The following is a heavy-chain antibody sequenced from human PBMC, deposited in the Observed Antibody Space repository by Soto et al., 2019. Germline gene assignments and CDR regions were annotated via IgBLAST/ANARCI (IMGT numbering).Heavy chain of an antibody. CDR2: IYWDDDN. D-gene: IGHD3-10*01. J-gene: IGHJ5*02. V-gene: IGHV2-5*02. CDR3: AHTFYGSVMHQQDNWADP. CDR1: WFSLSTSGVG. Sequence: GPTLVNPTQSLTLTCTFSWFSLSTSGVGVGWIRQPPEKALEWLALIYWDDDNRYSPALKSRLTVPKDTSKNQVLLTMTNMDPVDTATYYCAHTFYGSVMHQQDNWADPWGQGTLVTGSS.